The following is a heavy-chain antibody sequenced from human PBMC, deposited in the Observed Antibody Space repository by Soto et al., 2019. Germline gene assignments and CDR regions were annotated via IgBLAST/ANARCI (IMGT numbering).Heavy chain of an antibody. Sequence: ASVKVSCKVSGYTLTELSMHWVRQAPGKGLEWMGGFDPEDGETIYAQKFQGRVTMTEDTSTDTAYMELSSLRSEDTAVYYCATEGNYYYSSGYLFDYWGQGTLVTVSS. V-gene: IGHV1-24*01. CDR2: FDPEDGET. D-gene: IGHD3-22*01. J-gene: IGHJ4*02. CDR1: GYTLTELS. CDR3: ATEGNYYYSSGYLFDY.